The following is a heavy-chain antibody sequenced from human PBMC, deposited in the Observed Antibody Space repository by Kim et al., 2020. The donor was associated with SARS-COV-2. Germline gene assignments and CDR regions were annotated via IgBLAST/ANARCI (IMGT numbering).Heavy chain of an antibody. V-gene: IGHV3-21*01. CDR1: GVTFSTYD. CDR2: VTNDNTYK. CDR3: APSRRLSRTFDY. Sequence: GGSLRLSCATYGVTFSTYDMNWVRQAPGKGLEWVSPVTNDNTYKYYADSVKGRFTIASDNAKNALYLQMNSRRAEDTAVYYGAPSRRLSRTFDYGGQGT. J-gene: IGHJ4*02. D-gene: IGHD2-2*01.